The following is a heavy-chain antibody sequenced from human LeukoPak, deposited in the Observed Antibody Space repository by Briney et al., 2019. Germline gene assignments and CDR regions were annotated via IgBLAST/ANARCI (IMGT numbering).Heavy chain of an antibody. CDR1: GRFISRHY. D-gene: IGHD4/OR15-4a*01. CDR3: ARDLGAEEYDS. CDR2: ISKSGTP. Sequence: SETLALTCTVSGRFISRHYWSWIRQPPGKGLEWIGYISKSGTPTYNPSLQSRVTISGDTSKNLFSLKLTSVTAADTAVYYCARDLGAEEYDSWGQGTLVAVSS. V-gene: IGHV4-59*11. J-gene: IGHJ4*02.